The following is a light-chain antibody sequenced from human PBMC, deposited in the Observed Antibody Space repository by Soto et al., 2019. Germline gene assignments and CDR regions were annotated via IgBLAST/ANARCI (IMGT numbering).Light chain of an antibody. CDR1: QSIKSH. CDR3: QQSYTFPFT. V-gene: IGKV1-39*01. CDR2: GSS. Sequence: DIQMTQSPSSLSASVGDRVTVTCRASQSIKSHLNWYQQKLGQAPKLLIYGSSTLEGGVPSRFSGSGSGTEFTLTISSLQPEDSATYYCQQSYTFPFTFGPGTKVNI. J-gene: IGKJ3*01.